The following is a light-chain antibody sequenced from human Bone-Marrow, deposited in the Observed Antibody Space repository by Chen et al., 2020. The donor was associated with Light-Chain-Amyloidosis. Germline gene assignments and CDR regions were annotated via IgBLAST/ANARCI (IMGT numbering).Light chain of an antibody. Sequence: SYELTQPPSVSVPPGQTARITCSGDDLPTKYAYWYQQKPGQAPVLVIHRDTERPSGISERFSGSSSGTTATLTISGVQAEDEADYHCQSADSSGTYAVIFGGGTKLPVL. CDR1: DLPTKY. CDR3: QSADSSGTYAVI. V-gene: IGLV3-25*03. CDR2: RDT. J-gene: IGLJ2*01.